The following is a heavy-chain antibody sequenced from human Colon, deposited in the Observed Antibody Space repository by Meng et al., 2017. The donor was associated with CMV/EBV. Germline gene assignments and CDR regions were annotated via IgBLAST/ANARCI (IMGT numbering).Heavy chain of an antibody. D-gene: IGHD3-3*01. Sequence: GESLKISCTTSGFPFVDYSVSWVRQAPGRGLEWLASIKTKAYGGTTQYAASVKGRLTISRDDSKGIAYLQMNSLKIEDTALYYCTRDTPYGVRTTSSNSYYTMDIWGQGTTVTVSS. J-gene: IGHJ6*02. CDR1: GFPFVDYS. CDR3: TRDTPYGVRTTSSNSYYTMDI. CDR2: IKTKAYGGTT. V-gene: IGHV3-49*04.